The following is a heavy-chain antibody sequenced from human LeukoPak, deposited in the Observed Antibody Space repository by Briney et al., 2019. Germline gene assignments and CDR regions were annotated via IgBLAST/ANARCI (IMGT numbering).Heavy chain of an antibody. J-gene: IGHJ4*02. CDR1: GFTFSSYS. V-gene: IGHV3-48*01. CDR3: ARSPYYAGAFVDY. Sequence: GGSLRLSCAASGFTFSSYSMNWVRQAPGKGLEWVSYISSSISVIYYADSVKGRFTISRDNAKNSLYLQMNSLRAEDTAVYYCARSPYYAGAFVDYWGQGTLVTVSS. D-gene: IGHD4-23*01. CDR2: ISSSISVI.